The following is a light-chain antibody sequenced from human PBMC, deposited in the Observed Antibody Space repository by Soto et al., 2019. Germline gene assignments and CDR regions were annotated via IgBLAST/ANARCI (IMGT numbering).Light chain of an antibody. CDR3: QQYNEWPLT. V-gene: IGKV3-15*01. J-gene: IGKJ4*01. Sequence: DIVMTQSPATLSVSPGERATLSCRASQSVSNNVAWYQQKPGQAPRLLIYHAATMTTGIPARFSGSGSGTEVTLTISSLQSEDFAVYYCQQYNEWPLTFGGGTKVEIK. CDR2: HAA. CDR1: QSVSNN.